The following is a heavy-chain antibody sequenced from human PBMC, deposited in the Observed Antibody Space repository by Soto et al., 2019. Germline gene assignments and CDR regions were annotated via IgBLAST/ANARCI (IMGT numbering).Heavy chain of an antibody. CDR1: SGTFISYA. J-gene: IGHJ5*02. CDR3: ARAIFGVDPNWFDP. Sequence: XSAKVSFQASSGTFISYAISWVRQAPGQGLEWMGGIIPIFGTANYAQKFQGRVTITADKSTSTAYMELSSLRSEDTAVYYCARAIFGVDPNWFDPWGQGTLVTVSS. V-gene: IGHV1-69*06. D-gene: IGHD3-3*01. CDR2: IIPIFGTA.